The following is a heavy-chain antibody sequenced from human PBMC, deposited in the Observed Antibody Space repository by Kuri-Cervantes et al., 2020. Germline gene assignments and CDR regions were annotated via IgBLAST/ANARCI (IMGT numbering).Heavy chain of an antibody. CDR1: GFTFSKYW. J-gene: IGHJ3*01. D-gene: IGHD6-13*01. Sequence: GESLKISCAASGFTFSKYWMYWVRQTPGRGLVWVSLINTDGTTTTYADSVKGRFTISRDISKNTLYLQMNSLRAEDTAVYYCTKGDSSTWYAFDVWGQGTMVTVSS. V-gene: IGHV3-74*01. CDR2: INTDGTTT. CDR3: TKGDSSTWYAFDV.